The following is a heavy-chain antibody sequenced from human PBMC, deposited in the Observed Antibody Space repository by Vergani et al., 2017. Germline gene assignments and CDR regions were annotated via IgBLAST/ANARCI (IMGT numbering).Heavy chain of an antibody. CDR2: IYSGGST. V-gene: IGHV3-66*01. CDR1: GFTVSSNY. J-gene: IGHJ6*03. CDR3: ERDSRVRGVSYYYYYMDV. Sequence: EVQLVESGGGLVQPGGSLRLSGAASGFTVSSNYMSWVRQAPGKGLEWVSVIYSGGSTYYADSVKGRFTISRDNSKNTLYLQMNSLRAEDTAVYYCERDSRVRGVSYYYYYMDVWGKGTTVTVSS. D-gene: IGHD3-10*01.